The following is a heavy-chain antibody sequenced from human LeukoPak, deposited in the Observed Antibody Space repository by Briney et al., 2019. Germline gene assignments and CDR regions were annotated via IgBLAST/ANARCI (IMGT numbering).Heavy chain of an antibody. V-gene: IGHV5-51*01. D-gene: IGHD5-24*01. CDR1: GSRFTSYW. CDR3: ARQWLAANDAFDI. Sequence: GESLQISCQGSGSRFTSYWIGWVRQLPGKGLEWMGIIYPGDSDTRYSPSFQGQVTISADKSISTAYLQWSSLKASDTAMYYCARQWLAANDAFDIWGQGTMVTVSS. J-gene: IGHJ3*02. CDR2: IYPGDSDT.